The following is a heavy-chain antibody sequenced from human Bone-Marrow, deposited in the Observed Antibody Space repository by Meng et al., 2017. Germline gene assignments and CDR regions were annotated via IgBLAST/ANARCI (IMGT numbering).Heavy chain of an antibody. Sequence: VQLVQSGAKVKMPGASVKVSCEASGYTLSSDGFSWVRQAPGQGLEWLGWINTYNGKTDYAQKFQGRITMTTDTFTSTAYMELRNLRSDDTAVYYCATRGNPYLNCWGQGTLVTVSS. CDR3: ATRGNPYLNC. CDR1: GYTLSSDG. J-gene: IGHJ4*02. V-gene: IGHV1-18*01. CDR2: INTYNGKT.